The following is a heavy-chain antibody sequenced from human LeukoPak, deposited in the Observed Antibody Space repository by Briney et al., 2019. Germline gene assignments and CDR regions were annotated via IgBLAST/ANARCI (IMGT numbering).Heavy chain of an antibody. CDR2: INAGNGNT. J-gene: IGHJ4*02. V-gene: IGHV1-3*01. Sequence: GASVKVSCKASGYTLTTYAMHWMRQAPGQRLEWMGWINAGNGNTKYSQKFQGRVTITRDTSASTAYMEMSSLRSEDKAMDYCARDWHGVGDGDFDYWGQGTLVTVSS. D-gene: IGHD3-10*01. CDR3: ARDWHGVGDGDFDY. CDR1: GYTLTTYA.